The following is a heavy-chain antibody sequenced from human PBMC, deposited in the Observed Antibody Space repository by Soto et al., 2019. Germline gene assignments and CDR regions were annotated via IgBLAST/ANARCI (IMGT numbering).Heavy chain of an antibody. CDR3: VRGPPGWWLAY. CDR1: GDSISRYY. J-gene: IGHJ4*02. Sequence: QVQLQESGPGLVKPSETLSLTCSVSGDSISRYYWAWIRKPPGKGLEWIGYIYESGESNYNPSLKSRLTMSVDTSTNLFSLKLTSVTAADTAVYYCVRGPPGWWLAYWGQGTLVTVSS. D-gene: IGHD2-21*01. CDR2: IYESGES. V-gene: IGHV4-59*01.